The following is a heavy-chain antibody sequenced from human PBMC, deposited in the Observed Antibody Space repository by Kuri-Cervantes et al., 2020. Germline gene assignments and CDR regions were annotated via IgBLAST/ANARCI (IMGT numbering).Heavy chain of an antibody. D-gene: IGHD6-13*01. CDR1: GSTVSSNY. Sequence: GGSLRLSCAASGSTVSSNYMSWVRQAPGKGLEWVSVIYSGGSTYYADSVKGRFTISRDNSKNTLYLQMNSLRAEDTAVYYCARTPAPTRYSSSWYYFDYWGQASLVTVSS. J-gene: IGHJ4*02. V-gene: IGHV3-53*01. CDR2: IYSGGST. CDR3: ARTPAPTRYSSSWYYFDY.